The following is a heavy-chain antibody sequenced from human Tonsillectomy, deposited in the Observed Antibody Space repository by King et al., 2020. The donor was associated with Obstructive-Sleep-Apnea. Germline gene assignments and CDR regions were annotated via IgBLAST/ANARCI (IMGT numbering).Heavy chain of an antibody. J-gene: IGHJ6*02. CDR3: ARVYLITVGGVIAKYYYYGIDV. CDR2: MISSSSYI. V-gene: IGHV3-21*01. Sequence: VQLVESGGGLVKPGGSLRLSCAASGFTFSSYSMNWVRQAPGKGLDWVSSMISSSSYIYYADSVKGRFNLSRDNATNSLYLQLNSLKAEDTAVYYCARVYLITVGGVIAKYYYYGIDVWGQGTTVTVSS. D-gene: IGHD3-16*02. CDR1: GFTFSSYS.